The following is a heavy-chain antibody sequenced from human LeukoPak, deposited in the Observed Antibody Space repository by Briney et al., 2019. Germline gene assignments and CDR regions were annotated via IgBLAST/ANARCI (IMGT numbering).Heavy chain of an antibody. Sequence: PGGSLRLSCAASGFTFSSYGMHWVRQAPGKGLEWVAVISYDGSNKYYADSVKGRFTISRDNSKNTLYLQMNSLRAEDTAVYYCAREAALVVPAATLNWFDPWGQGTLVTVSS. J-gene: IGHJ5*02. V-gene: IGHV3-30*03. CDR2: ISYDGSNK. D-gene: IGHD2-2*01. CDR1: GFTFSSYG. CDR3: AREAALVVPAATLNWFDP.